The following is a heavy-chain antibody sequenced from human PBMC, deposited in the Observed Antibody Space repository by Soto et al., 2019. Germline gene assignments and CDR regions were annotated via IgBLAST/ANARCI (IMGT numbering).Heavy chain of an antibody. Sequence: PSETLSLTCTVSGGSISSSSYYWGWIRQPPGKGLEWIGSIYYSGSTYYNPSLKSRVTISVDTSKNQFSLKLSSVTAADTAVYYCARGRTLLYYYYYYMDVWGKGTTVTVSS. CDR3: ARGRTLLYYYYYYMDV. CDR2: IYYSGST. J-gene: IGHJ6*03. V-gene: IGHV4-39*01. CDR1: GGSISSSSYY. D-gene: IGHD1-26*01.